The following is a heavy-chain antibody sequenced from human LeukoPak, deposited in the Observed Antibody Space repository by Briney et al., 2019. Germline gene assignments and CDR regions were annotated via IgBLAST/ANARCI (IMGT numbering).Heavy chain of an antibody. CDR2: INHSGST. V-gene: IGHV4-34*01. Sequence: SETLSLTCAVYGGSFSGYYWSWIRQPPGKGLEWIGEINHSGSTNYNTSLKSRGTISVDTTKNKCSLKLSSVTAADTAVYYCARGGGGLQSHYYYYYMDVWGKGTTATVSS. CDR3: ARGGGGLQSHYYYYYMDV. J-gene: IGHJ6*03. D-gene: IGHD5-24*01. CDR1: GGSFSGYY.